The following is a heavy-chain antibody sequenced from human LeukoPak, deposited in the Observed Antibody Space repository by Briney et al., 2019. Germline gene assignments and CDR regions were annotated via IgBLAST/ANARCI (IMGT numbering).Heavy chain of an antibody. V-gene: IGHV5-51*01. D-gene: IGHD6-19*01. CDR2: IYPGDSDT. Sequence: GESLKISCKGSGYSFTSYWIGWVRQMPGKGLEWMGIIYPGDSDTRYSPSFQGQVTISADKSISTAYLQWGSLKASDTAMYYCVRGPASAFAGWYYWGQGTLVTVSS. CDR1: GYSFTSYW. CDR3: VRGPASAFAGWYY. J-gene: IGHJ4*02.